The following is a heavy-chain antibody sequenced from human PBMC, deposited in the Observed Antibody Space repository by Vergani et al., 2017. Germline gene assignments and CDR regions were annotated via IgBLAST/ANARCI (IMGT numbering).Heavy chain of an antibody. CDR2: INPNSGGT. J-gene: IGHJ4*02. CDR1: GYTFTGYY. CDR3: ARDSGLDVDTAMVTLDY. D-gene: IGHD5-18*01. V-gene: IGHV1-2*02. Sequence: QVQLVQSGAEVKKPGASVKVSCKASGYTFTGYYMHWVRQAPGQGLEWMGWINPNSGGTNYAQKFQGRVTMTRDTSISTAYMELSRLRSDDTAVYYCARDSGLDVDTAMVTLDYWGQGTLVTVSS.